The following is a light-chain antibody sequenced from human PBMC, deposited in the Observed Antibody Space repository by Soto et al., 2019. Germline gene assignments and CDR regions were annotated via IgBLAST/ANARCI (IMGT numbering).Light chain of an antibody. CDR1: SNDVGSYNL. Sequence: QSVLTQPASVSGSPGQSITLSCTGTSNDVGSYNLVSWYQQHPGKAPKLIIYEVSKRPSGVSNRFSASKSGNTASLTISGLQAEDEADYYCCSYTTITTVVFGGGTKLTVL. CDR2: EVS. J-gene: IGLJ2*01. CDR3: CSYTTITTVV. V-gene: IGLV2-23*02.